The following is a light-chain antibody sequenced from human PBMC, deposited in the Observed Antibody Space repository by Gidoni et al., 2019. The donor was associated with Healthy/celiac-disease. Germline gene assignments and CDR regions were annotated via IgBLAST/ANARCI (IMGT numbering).Light chain of an antibody. CDR2: GAS. V-gene: IGKV3-20*01. CDR1: QSVSSSY. J-gene: IGKJ4*01. CDR3: QQYGSSPPLT. Sequence: EIVLTQSPGTLSLSPGERATLSCRASQSVSSSYLAWYQQKPGQAPRLLIYGASSRATGIPDRFSGSGSGTDFTLTISRLEPEDFAVYYCQQYGSSPPLTFGGXTKVGIK.